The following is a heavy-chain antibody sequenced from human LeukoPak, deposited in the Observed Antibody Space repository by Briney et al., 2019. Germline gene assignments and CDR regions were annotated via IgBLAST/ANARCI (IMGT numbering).Heavy chain of an antibody. CDR3: ARHRGPVYGGYVLYYYYYYMDV. D-gene: IGHD5-12*01. CDR2: IYNSGIT. CDR1: GGSISDNYY. J-gene: IGHJ6*03. V-gene: IGHV4-4*07. Sequence: SETLSLTCNVSGGSISDNYYWAWIRQPAGKGLEYIGRIYNSGITNYNPSLKSRVTMSVDTSKNQFSLKLSSVTAADTAVYYCARHRGPVYGGYVLYYYYYYMDVWGKGTTVTISS.